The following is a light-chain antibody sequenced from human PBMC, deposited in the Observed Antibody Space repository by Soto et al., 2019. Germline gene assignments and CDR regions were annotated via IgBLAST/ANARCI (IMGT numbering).Light chain of an antibody. CDR2: GAS. Sequence: EIVLTQSPGTLSLSPGERATLSCRASQSVSNNYLAWYHQKPGQAPRLLIYGASNRATGIPGRFSGSGYGTDFTLTISRLEPEDFAVYYCQQYGSSGTFGQGTKVDIK. CDR1: QSVSNNY. J-gene: IGKJ1*01. CDR3: QQYGSSGT. V-gene: IGKV3-20*01.